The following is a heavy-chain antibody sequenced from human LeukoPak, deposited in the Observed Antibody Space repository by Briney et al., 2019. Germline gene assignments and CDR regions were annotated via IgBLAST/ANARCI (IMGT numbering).Heavy chain of an antibody. CDR3: ARQRELVGATKSDYYYYMDV. D-gene: IGHD1-26*01. CDR1: GGTFSSYA. V-gene: IGHV1-69*01. CDR2: IIPIFGTA. Sequence: SVKVSCKASGGTFSSYAISWVRQAPGQGLEWMGGIIPIFGTANYAQKFQGRVTITADESTSTAYMELSSLRSEDTAVYYRARQRELVGATKSDYYYYMDVWGKGTTVTVSS. J-gene: IGHJ6*03.